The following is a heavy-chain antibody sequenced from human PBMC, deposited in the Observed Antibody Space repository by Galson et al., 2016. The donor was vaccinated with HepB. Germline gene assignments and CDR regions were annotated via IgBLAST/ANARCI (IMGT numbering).Heavy chain of an antibody. CDR2: INPSGGST. CDR1: GYTFISYY. D-gene: IGHD3-22*01. J-gene: IGHJ3*02. Sequence: SVKVSCKASGYTFISYYLHWVRQAPGQGLEWMGVINPSGGSTSNAQKFQGRVTMTRDTSTSTVYLELNSLRYEDTAVYYCAREYYYDISTNQKDAFDIWGQGTMVTVSS. CDR3: AREYYYDISTNQKDAFDI. V-gene: IGHV1-46*01.